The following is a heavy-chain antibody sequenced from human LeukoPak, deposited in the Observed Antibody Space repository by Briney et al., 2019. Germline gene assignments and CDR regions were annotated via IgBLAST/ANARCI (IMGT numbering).Heavy chain of an antibody. CDR1: GYTFTNYG. D-gene: IGHD6-13*01. V-gene: IGHV1-18*01. J-gene: IGHJ4*02. CDR3: ARDQSLVAYSSTWFDY. Sequence: AASVKVSCKASGYTFTNYGISWVRQAPGQGLEWMGWISAYNGNTDYAQNLQGRVTMTTDTLTSTAYMELRSQRSDDTAVYYCARDQSLVAYSSTWFDYWGQGTPVTVSS. CDR2: ISAYNGNT.